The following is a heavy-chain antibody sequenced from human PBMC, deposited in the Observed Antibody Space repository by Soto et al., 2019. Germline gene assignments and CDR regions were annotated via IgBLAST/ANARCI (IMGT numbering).Heavy chain of an antibody. J-gene: IGHJ4*02. V-gene: IGHV1-2*02. Sequence: ASVKVSCKASGYTFTGYYMHWVRQAPGQGLEWMGWINPNSGGTNYAQKFQGRVTMTRDTSISTAYMELSRLRSDDTAVYYCARDVAVAGLIDYWGQGTLVTVPQ. D-gene: IGHD6-19*01. CDR1: GYTFTGYY. CDR3: ARDVAVAGLIDY. CDR2: INPNSGGT.